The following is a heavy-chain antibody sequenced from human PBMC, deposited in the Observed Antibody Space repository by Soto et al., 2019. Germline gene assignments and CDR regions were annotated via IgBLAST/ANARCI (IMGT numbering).Heavy chain of an antibody. D-gene: IGHD3-22*01. CDR2: INHNGGST. CDR3: AKEKSYSYTGGYYYDLLLDS. CDR1: GFAFDIYA. Sequence: GGSLRLSCAASGFAFDIYAMGWVRQAPGKGLEWIAAINHNGGSTSYADSVQGRFTIFRDNSGNTVFLHMNSLRAEDTAIYYCAKEKSYSYTGGYYYDLLLDSWGQGTLVTVSS. V-gene: IGHV3-23*01. J-gene: IGHJ4*02.